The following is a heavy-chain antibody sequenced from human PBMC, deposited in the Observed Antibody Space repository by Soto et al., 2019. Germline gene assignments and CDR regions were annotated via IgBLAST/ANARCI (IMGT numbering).Heavy chain of an antibody. J-gene: IGHJ4*02. V-gene: IGHV4-61*08. D-gene: IGHD6-19*01. CDR1: GVTMSYGGYS. Sequence: SETLSLTCSVSGVTMSYGGYSWTWIRHPPGKGLEWIGYMAFDGRTNYNPSLNSRVTISQDTSKNQFSLKLGSVTDADTAIYYCARLPDISGWPFDFWGQGTLVTVSS. CDR3: ARLPDISGWPFDF. CDR2: MAFDGRT.